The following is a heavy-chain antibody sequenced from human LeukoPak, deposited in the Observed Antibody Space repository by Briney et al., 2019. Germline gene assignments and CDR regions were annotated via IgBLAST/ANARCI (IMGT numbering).Heavy chain of an antibody. V-gene: IGHV1-18*01. CDR2: ISSYNGNT. J-gene: IGHJ4*02. CDR1: GYTFTSFG. D-gene: IGHD6-19*01. CDR3: VRHLGEYNSVWIFFDY. Sequence: ASVKVSCKASGYTFTSFGISWVRQAPGQGLEWMGWISSYNGNTNYAQKLQGRVTMTTDTSTSTAYMELRSLRSDDTAVYYCVRHLGEYNSVWIFFDYWGQGTLVTVSS.